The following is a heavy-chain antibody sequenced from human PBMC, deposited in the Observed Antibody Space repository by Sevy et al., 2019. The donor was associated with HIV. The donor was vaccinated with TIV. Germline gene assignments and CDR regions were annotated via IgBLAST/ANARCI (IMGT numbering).Heavy chain of an antibody. Sequence: ASVKVSCKASGYTFTSYGISWVRQAPGQGLERMGWISAYNGNTNYAQKLQGRVTMTTDTSTSTAYMELRSLRSDDTAVYYCARTGDYDFWSGENWYFDLWGRGTLVTVSS. V-gene: IGHV1-18*01. CDR2: ISAYNGNT. CDR3: ARTGDYDFWSGENWYFDL. CDR1: GYTFTSYG. J-gene: IGHJ2*01. D-gene: IGHD3-3*01.